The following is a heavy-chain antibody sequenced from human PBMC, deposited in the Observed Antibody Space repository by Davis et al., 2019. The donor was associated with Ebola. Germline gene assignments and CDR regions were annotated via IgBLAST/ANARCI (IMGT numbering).Heavy chain of an antibody. V-gene: IGHV7-4-1*02. CDR2: INTNTGNP. CDR1: GYTFTRYA. J-gene: IGHJ4*02. D-gene: IGHD6-19*01. CDR3: ARGISGVAGAEIAY. Sequence: ASVKVSCKASGYTFTRYAMNWVRQAPGQGLEWMGWINTNTGNPTYAQGFTGRFVFSLDTSVSTAYLQISSLKAEDTAVYYCARGISGVAGAEIAYWGQGTLVTVSS.